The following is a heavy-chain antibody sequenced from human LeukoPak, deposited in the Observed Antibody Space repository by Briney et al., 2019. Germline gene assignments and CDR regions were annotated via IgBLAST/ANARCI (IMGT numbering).Heavy chain of an antibody. D-gene: IGHD5-12*01. V-gene: IGHV3-7*01. CDR3: ARDSPGYGAYVS. CDR1: GFTFSTYW. J-gene: IGHJ1*01. Sequence: GGSLRLSCAASGFTFSTYWMTWVRQAPGKGLEWVANTKEDGSREYYVDSVKGRFTISRGNAKNSLYLQMDSLTAEDTAVYYCARDSPGYGAYVSWGQGTLVSVSS. CDR2: TKEDGSRE.